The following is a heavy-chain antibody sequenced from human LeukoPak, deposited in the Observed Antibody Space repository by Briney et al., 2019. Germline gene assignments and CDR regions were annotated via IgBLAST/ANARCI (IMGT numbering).Heavy chain of an antibody. CDR2: SNEDGSTT. CDR1: GFTFSSNW. CDR3: VRDLGGRSGH. V-gene: IGHV3-74*01. J-gene: IGHJ4*02. Sequence: GGSLRLSCAASGFTFSSNWMNWVRQAPGKGLVWVSRSNEDGSTTNYADSVKGRFTISRDNAKNTLYLQMNSLTAEDTAVYYCVRDLGGRSGHWGQGTLVTVSS. D-gene: IGHD1-26*01.